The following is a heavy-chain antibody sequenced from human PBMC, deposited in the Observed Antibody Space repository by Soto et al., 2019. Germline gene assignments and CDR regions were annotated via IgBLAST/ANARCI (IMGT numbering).Heavy chain of an antibody. D-gene: IGHD3-22*01. CDR2: INHSGST. Sequence: QVQLQQWGAGLLKPSETLSLTCAVYGGSGGSFSGYYWSWIRQPPGKGMEWIGEINHSGSTKYNPSLNTRVTIVVDTSKNQFSLQLSSGTAADTAVYYCARHNYDSSGYSHYYYGMDVWGQGTTVTVSS. CDR3: ARHNYDSSGYSHYYYGMDV. V-gene: IGHV4-34*01. J-gene: IGHJ6*02. CDR1: GGSGGSFSGYY.